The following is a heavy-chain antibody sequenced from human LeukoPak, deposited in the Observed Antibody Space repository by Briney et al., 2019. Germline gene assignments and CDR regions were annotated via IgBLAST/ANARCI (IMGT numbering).Heavy chain of an antibody. CDR3: GKEVTRCAHYYYFGMDV. CDR1: GFTFGNYA. Sequence: GGSLRLSCAASGFTFGNYAMHWVRQAPGKGLEWVSAISWNSSCIDYADSVKGRFTISRDNAKNSLYLQMNSLRAEDTALYYCGKEVTRCAHYYYFGMDVWGQGTTVTVCS. D-gene: IGHD4-23*01. CDR2: ISWNSSCI. J-gene: IGHJ6*01. V-gene: IGHV3-9*01.